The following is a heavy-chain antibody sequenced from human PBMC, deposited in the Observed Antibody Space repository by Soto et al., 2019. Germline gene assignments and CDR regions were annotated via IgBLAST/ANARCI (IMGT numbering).Heavy chain of an antibody. CDR1: GGTFSSYA. CDR2: IIPIFGTA. V-gene: IGHV1-69*05. Sequence: GASVKVSCKASGGTFSSYAISWVRQAPGQGLEWMGGIIPIFGTANYAQKLQGRVTMTTDTSTSTAYMELRSLRSDDTAVYYCAREYCSGGSCYFVDYWGQGTRVTVSS. CDR3: AREYCSGGSCYFVDY. J-gene: IGHJ4*02. D-gene: IGHD2-15*01.